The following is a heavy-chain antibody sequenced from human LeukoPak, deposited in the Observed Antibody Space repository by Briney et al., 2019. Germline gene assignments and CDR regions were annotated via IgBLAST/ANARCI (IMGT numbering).Heavy chain of an antibody. CDR3: VCSNRYCSGGSCSSAYWAAGV. CDR1: GFTVSSNY. D-gene: IGHD2-15*01. J-gene: IGHJ6*04. Sequence: GGSLRLSCAASGFTVSSNYMSWVRQAPGKGLEWVSIIYSGGSTYYADSVKGRFTISRDNSKNTLYLQMNSLRAEDTAVYYCVCSNRYCSGGSCSSAYWAAGVWGKGTTVTISS. V-gene: IGHV3-66*01. CDR2: IYSGGST.